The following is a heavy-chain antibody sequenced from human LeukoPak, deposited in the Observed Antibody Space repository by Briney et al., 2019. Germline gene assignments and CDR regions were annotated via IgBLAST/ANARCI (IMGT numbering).Heavy chain of an antibody. CDR1: AYNFATYW. V-gene: IGHV5-51*01. D-gene: IGHD1-26*01. Sequence: GESLKISCKGSAYNFATYWIAWVRQMPGKGLECMGIIYPGDSDTRYSPSFQGQVTISADKSISTAYLQWSSLKASDTAIYYCARHAIVGATKSYFDYWGQGTLATVSS. CDR2: IYPGDSDT. CDR3: ARHAIVGATKSYFDY. J-gene: IGHJ4*02.